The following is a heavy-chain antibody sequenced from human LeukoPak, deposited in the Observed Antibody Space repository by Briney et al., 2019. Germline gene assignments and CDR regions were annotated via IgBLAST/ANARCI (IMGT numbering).Heavy chain of an antibody. D-gene: IGHD6-13*01. J-gene: IGHJ4*02. CDR1: GYSFTSYW. CDR2: IYPGDSDT. V-gene: IGHV5-51*01. Sequence: GASLQISCKGSGYSFTSYWIGWVRQMPGKGLEGMGIIYPGDSDTTYSPSFQGQVTISADKSISTAYLQWSSLKASDTAMYFCARVLFQDSSWRYYFDYWGQGTLVTVSS. CDR3: ARVLFQDSSWRYYFDY.